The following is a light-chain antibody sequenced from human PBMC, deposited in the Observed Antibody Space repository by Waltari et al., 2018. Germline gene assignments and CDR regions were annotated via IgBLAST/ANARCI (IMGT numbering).Light chain of an antibody. CDR1: SSNIGTNY. CDR3: VAWEDSLSGRV. CDR2: RNN. Sequence: QSVLTQPPSASGTPGQRVTISCSGSSSNIGTNYVYWYQQLPGTAPKLFIYRNNQRPPGVPDRCSGSKTGTSASLAISGLRSEDEADDYCVAWEDSLSGRVFGGGTKVTVL. V-gene: IGLV1-47*01. J-gene: IGLJ3*02.